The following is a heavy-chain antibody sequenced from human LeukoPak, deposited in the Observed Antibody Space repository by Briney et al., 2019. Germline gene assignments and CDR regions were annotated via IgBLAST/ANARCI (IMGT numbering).Heavy chain of an antibody. J-gene: IGHJ4*02. CDR3: ARRGTAVSGTSFDN. CDR2: IYHSGTT. CDR1: DESFSYSY. D-gene: IGHD3-16*01. Sequence: PSETLSLTCGVYDESFSYSYWSWIRQPPGKGLEWIGEIYHSGTTRFNPSLRSRVTISVDRSKKQFSLMMTSVTAADTAIYYCARRGTAVSGTSFDNWGQGTLVTVAS. V-gene: IGHV4-34*01.